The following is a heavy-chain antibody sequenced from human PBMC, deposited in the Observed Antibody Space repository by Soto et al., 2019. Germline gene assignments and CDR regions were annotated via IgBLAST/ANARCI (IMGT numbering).Heavy chain of an antibody. Sequence: QVQLQESGPGLVKPSETLSLTCTVSGGSISSYYWSWIRQPPGKGREWIGYIYYSGSTNYNPSLKSRVTISVDTSKNQFSLKLSSVTAADTAVYYCARRGGLGYCSGGSCYSDAFDIWGQGTMVTVSS. CDR2: IYYSGST. CDR3: ARRGGLGYCSGGSCYSDAFDI. CDR1: GGSISSYY. V-gene: IGHV4-59*08. D-gene: IGHD2-15*01. J-gene: IGHJ3*02.